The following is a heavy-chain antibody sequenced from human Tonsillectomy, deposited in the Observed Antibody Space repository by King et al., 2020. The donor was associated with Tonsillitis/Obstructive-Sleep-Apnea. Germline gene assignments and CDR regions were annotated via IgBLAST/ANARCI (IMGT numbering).Heavy chain of an antibody. D-gene: IGHD5-18*01. V-gene: IGHV3-48*03. CDR3: ARVAHVDTAADVFDI. Sequence: VQLVESGGGLVQPGGSLRLSCAASGFTFSSYEMNWVRQAPGKGLEWVSYISSSGSTIYYADSVKGRFTLSRDNDKNSLYLQMNSLRAEDTAVYYCARVAHVDTAADVFDIWGQGTMVTVSS. CDR1: GFTFSSYE. CDR2: ISSSGSTI. J-gene: IGHJ3*02.